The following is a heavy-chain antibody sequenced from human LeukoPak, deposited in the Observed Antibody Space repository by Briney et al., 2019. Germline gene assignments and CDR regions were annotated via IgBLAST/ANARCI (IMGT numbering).Heavy chain of an antibody. V-gene: IGHV1-2*02. Sequence: ASVKVSCKASGYTFIGYCIHWVRQAPGQGLEWMGWINPNSGGRDYAQKFQGRVTMTRDTSITTAYLELRRLTSDDTAVYYCTRGEFGGYGTFDYWGQGTLVTVSS. CDR3: TRGEFGGYGTFDY. CDR1: GYTFIGYC. CDR2: INPNSGGR. D-gene: IGHD5-12*01. J-gene: IGHJ4*02.